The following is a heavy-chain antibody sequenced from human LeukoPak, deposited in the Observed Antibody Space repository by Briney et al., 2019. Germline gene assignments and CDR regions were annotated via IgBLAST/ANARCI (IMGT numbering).Heavy chain of an antibody. D-gene: IGHD5-12*01. Sequence: GGSLRLSCAASGFTFSSYSMNWVRQAPGKGLEWVSYISSSSGTIYYADSVKGRFTISRDNSKNTLYLQMNSLRAEDTAVYYCAKDRGSLFDYWGQGTLVTVSS. CDR1: GFTFSSYS. CDR2: ISSSSGTI. CDR3: AKDRGSLFDY. J-gene: IGHJ4*02. V-gene: IGHV3-48*01.